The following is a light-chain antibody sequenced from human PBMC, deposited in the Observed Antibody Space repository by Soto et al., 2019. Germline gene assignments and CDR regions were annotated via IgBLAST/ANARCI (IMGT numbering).Light chain of an antibody. Sequence: EIVMTRSPATLSVSPGEVASLYFSASHSVSSKLAWYQQKPGQAPRLLISGTFSRATGIPDRFSGSGSGTDFTLKISRVEPEDVGVYYCMQHTHWPWTCGQGTKG. V-gene: IGKV3D-15*01. CDR2: GTF. CDR1: HSVSSK. J-gene: IGKJ1*01. CDR3: MQHTHWPWT.